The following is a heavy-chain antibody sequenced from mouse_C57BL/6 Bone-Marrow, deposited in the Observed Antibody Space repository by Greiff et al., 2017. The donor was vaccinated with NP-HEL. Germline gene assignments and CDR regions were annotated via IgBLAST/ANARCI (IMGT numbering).Heavy chain of an antibody. D-gene: IGHD1-1*01. V-gene: IGHV1-80*01. CDR2: IYHGDGDT. Sequence: QVQLKESGAELVKPGASVKISCKASGYAFSSYWMNWVKQRPGKGLEWIGQIYHGDGDTNYNGKFKGKATLTADKSSSTAYMQLSSLTSEDSAVYFCARELLRAYFDYWGQGTTLTVSS. J-gene: IGHJ2*01. CDR1: GYAFSSYW. CDR3: ARELLRAYFDY.